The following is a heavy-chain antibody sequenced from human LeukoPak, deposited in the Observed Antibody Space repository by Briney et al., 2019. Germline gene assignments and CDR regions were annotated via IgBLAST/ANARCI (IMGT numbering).Heavy chain of an antibody. V-gene: IGHV1-18*01. CDR2: ISAYNGNT. D-gene: IGHD3-22*01. J-gene: IGHJ3*02. CDR3: ARGWSSGYLSDAFDI. Sequence: ASVKVSCKASGYTFTSYGISWVRQAPGQGLEWMGWISAYNGNTNYAQKLQGRVTMTTDTSTSTAYMELRSLRSDDTAVYYCARGWSSGYLSDAFDIWGQGTMDTVSS. CDR1: GYTFTSYG.